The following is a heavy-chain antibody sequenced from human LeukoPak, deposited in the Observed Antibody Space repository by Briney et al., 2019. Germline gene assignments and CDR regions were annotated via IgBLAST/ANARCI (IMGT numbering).Heavy chain of an antibody. V-gene: IGHV1-2*02. J-gene: IGHJ5*02. D-gene: IGHD6-13*01. CDR2: INPNSGGT. CDR1: GYTFTGYY. Sequence: SVKVSCKASGYTFTGYYMHWVRQAPGQGLEWMGWINPNSGGTNYAQKFQGRVTMTRDTSISTAYMELSRLRSDDTAVYYCARAPYSSRSGWFDPWGQGTLVTVSS. CDR3: ARAPYSSRSGWFDP.